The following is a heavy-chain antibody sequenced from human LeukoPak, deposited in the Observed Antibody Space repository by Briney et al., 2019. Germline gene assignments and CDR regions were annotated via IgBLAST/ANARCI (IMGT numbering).Heavy chain of an antibody. V-gene: IGHV3-48*01. CDR1: GFTFSSYA. Sequence: AGSLRLSCAAAGFTFSSYAMSWVRQAPGKWLEWVSYISSSINSIYYADSVKGRFTISRDNAKNSLYLQMNSLRAEDTAVYYCARDSTSTYCYDYWGQATLVTVHS. J-gene: IGHJ4*02. D-gene: IGHD1-26*01. CDR3: ARDSTSTYCYDY. CDR2: ISSSINSI.